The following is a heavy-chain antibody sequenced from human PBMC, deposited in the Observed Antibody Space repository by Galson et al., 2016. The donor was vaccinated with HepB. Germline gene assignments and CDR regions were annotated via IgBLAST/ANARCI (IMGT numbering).Heavy chain of an antibody. CDR1: EYSLGELS. V-gene: IGHV1-24*01. Sequence: SVKVSCKVSEYSLGELSMHWVRQAPGKGLEWMGGFDPEDGETVYPQKFQGRVTMTEDTSTDTAYMELSSLTSDDTAVYFCAAAPLGTGYGESWLDPWGQGTLVTVPP. J-gene: IGHJ5*02. CDR3: AAAPLGTGYGESWLDP. CDR2: FDPEDGET. D-gene: IGHD4-17*01.